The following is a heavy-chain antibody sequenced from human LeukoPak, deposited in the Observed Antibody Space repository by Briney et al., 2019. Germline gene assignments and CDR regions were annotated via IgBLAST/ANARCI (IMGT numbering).Heavy chain of an antibody. CDR2: IYYSGST. V-gene: IGHV4-59*01. CDR1: GGSISSYY. D-gene: IGHD3-22*01. Sequence: SETLSLTCTVSGGSISSYYWSWIRQPPGKGLEWIGYIYYSGSTNYNPSLKSRVTISVDTSKNQFSLKLSSVTAADTAVYYCARGVGHHDSSGYYEYTDHWGQGTLVTVSS. J-gene: IGHJ4*02. CDR3: ARGVGHHDSSGYYEYTDH.